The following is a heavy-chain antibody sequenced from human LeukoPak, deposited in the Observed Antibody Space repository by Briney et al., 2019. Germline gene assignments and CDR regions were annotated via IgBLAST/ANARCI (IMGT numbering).Heavy chain of an antibody. Sequence: ASVKVSCKASGYTFTSYYMHWVRQAPGQGLEWMGIINPSGSSTIYAQQFQGRVTMTRDMSTSTVYMELSSLRSEDTAMYYCARDAVTIHWYFDLWGRSTLVTVSS. D-gene: IGHD4-17*01. V-gene: IGHV1-46*01. CDR2: INPSGSST. J-gene: IGHJ2*01. CDR1: GYTFTSYY. CDR3: ARDAVTIHWYFDL.